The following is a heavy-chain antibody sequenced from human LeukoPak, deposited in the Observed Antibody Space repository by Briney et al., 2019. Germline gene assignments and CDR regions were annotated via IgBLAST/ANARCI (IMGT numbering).Heavy chain of an antibody. V-gene: IGHV3-48*01. Sequence: GGSLRLSCAASGFALSGYGMNWVRQAPGKGLEWVSYISGASSSTYYADSVKGRFTISRDNSKNTVYLQMNSLRAEDTAVYYCANRGLGQGSTRLYCFDYWGQGALVTVSS. D-gene: IGHD3-10*01. CDR1: GFALSGYG. J-gene: IGHJ4*02. CDR3: ANRGLGQGSTRLYCFDY. CDR2: ISGASSST.